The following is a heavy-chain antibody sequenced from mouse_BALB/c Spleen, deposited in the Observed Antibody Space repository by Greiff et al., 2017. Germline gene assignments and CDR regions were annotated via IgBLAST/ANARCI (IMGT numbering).Heavy chain of an antibody. D-gene: IGHD2-2*01. V-gene: IGHV1S135*01. Sequence: VQLKQSGPELVKPGASVKVSCKASGYAFTSYNMYWVKQSHGKSLEWIGYIDPYNGGTSYNQKFKGKATLTVDKSSSTAYMQLKSLTSEDSAVYYCARSYGYPAWFAYWGQGTLVTVSA. J-gene: IGHJ3*01. CDR2: IDPYNGGT. CDR3: ARSYGYPAWFAY. CDR1: GYAFTSYN.